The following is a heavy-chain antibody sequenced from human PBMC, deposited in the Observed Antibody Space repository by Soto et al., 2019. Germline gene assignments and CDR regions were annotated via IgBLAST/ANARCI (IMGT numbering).Heavy chain of an antibody. CDR2: INYSGST. D-gene: IGHD4-17*01. Sequence: PSETLSLTCSVSGGSISNYYWSWIRQPPGKGLEWIGYINYSGSTKYNPSLKSRVTISVDTSKNQSSLNLNSVTAADTAVYYCARAGMGDYGLHYFDYWGQGTLVTVSS. V-gene: IGHV4-59*01. CDR3: ARAGMGDYGLHYFDY. CDR1: GGSISNYY. J-gene: IGHJ4*02.